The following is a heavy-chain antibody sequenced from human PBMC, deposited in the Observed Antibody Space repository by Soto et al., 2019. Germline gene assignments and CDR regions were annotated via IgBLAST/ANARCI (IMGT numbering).Heavy chain of an antibody. CDR1: GITFSNFG. Sequence: GGSLRLSCAASGITFSNFGMSWVRQAPGKGLEWVSGIIDSGRSTYYADSVKGRFTMSRDNTKNSVSLQMSSLRAEDTAVYYCVRDLHEPLATDALRVANWGQGTQVTAPQ. J-gene: IGHJ4*02. V-gene: IGHV3-23*01. CDR2: IIDSGRST. D-gene: IGHD2-15*01. CDR3: VRDLHEPLATDALRVAN.